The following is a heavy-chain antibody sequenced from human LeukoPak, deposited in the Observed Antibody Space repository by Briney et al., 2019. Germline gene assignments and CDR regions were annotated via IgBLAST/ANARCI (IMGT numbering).Heavy chain of an antibody. CDR1: GGTFSSYA. V-gene: IGHV1-69*05. CDR2: IIPIFGTA. J-gene: IGHJ4*02. Sequence: ASVKVSCKASGGTFSSYAISWVRQAPGQGLEWMGRIIPIFGTANYAQKFQGRVTITTDESTSTAYMELSSLRSADTAVYYCARVAGYTSFFDYWGQGTLVTVSS. CDR3: ARVAGYTSFFDY. D-gene: IGHD6-19*01.